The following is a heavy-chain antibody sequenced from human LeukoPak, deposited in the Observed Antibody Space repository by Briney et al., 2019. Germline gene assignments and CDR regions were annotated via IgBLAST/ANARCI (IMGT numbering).Heavy chain of an antibody. CDR2: ISYDGSKK. D-gene: IGHD6-13*01. CDR1: GFTFSSYG. Sequence: GGSLRLSCAASGFTFSSYGMHWVRQAPGKGLEWVAVISYDGSKKYYADSVKGRFTISRDNSKNSLYLQMNSLRTEDTALYYCANEAAAGYFDYWGQGTLVTVSS. J-gene: IGHJ4*02. V-gene: IGHV3-30*18. CDR3: ANEAAAGYFDY.